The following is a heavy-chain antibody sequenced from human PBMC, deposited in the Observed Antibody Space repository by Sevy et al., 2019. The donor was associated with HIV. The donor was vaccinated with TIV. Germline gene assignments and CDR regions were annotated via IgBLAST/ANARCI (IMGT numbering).Heavy chain of an antibody. J-gene: IGHJ4*02. Sequence: SQTLSLTCTVSGGSISSSSDYWGWIRQPPGKGLEWIGSIYYSGSTYYNPSLKSRVTISVDTSKNQFSLKLSSVTAADTAVYYCASVLNSGSYQYYFDYWGQGTLVTVSS. V-gene: IGHV4-39*01. CDR2: IYYSGST. CDR3: ASVLNSGSYQYYFDY. CDR1: GGSISSSSDY. D-gene: IGHD1-26*01.